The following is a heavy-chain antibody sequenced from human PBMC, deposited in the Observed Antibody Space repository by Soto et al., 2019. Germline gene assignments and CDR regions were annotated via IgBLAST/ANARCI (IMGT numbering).Heavy chain of an antibody. V-gene: IGHV1-2*02. CDR3: ARPAFDSSSWYRYYYYGMDV. Sequence: GASVKVSCKASGYTFTGYYMHWVRQAPGQGLEWMGWINPNSGGTNYAQKFQGRVTMTRDTSISTAYMELSRLRSDDTAVYYCARPAFDSSSWYRYYYYGMDVWGQGTTVTVSS. D-gene: IGHD6-13*01. CDR1: GYTFTGYY. J-gene: IGHJ6*02. CDR2: INPNSGGT.